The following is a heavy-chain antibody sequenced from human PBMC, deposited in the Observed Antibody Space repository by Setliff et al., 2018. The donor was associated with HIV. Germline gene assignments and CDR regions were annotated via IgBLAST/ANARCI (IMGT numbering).Heavy chain of an antibody. Sequence: LSLTCAASGFTFSSYEMNWIRQAPGKGLEWISSISSSGRTIKYADSVKGRFTISRDNAKNSVYLQMNSLRAEDTAVYYCARDGGSSPSPVSDYYYYYMDVWGKGTTVTVSS. CDR2: ISSSGRTI. CDR1: GFTFSSYE. J-gene: IGHJ6*03. D-gene: IGHD1-26*01. CDR3: ARDGGSSPSPVSDYYYYYMDV. V-gene: IGHV3-48*03.